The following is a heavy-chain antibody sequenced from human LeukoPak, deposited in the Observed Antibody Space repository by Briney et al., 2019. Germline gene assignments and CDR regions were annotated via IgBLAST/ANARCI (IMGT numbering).Heavy chain of an antibody. CDR1: AGSISSGGYY. Sequence: SETLSLTCTVSAGSISSGGYYWSWIRQHPEKGLELIGYIYYSGSTYYNPSLKSRVTISVDTSKNQFSLKLSSVTAADTAVYYCAREWGSSWTGGGFDIWGQGTMVTVSS. J-gene: IGHJ3*02. CDR3: AREWGSSWTGGGFDI. CDR2: IYYSGST. D-gene: IGHD6-13*01. V-gene: IGHV4-31*03.